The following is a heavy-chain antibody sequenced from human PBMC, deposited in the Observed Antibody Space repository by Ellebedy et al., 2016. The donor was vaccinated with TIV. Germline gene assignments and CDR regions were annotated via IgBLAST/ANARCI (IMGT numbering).Heavy chain of an antibody. V-gene: IGHV3-30*18. CDR2: ISYDGSNK. CDR1: GFTFSSYG. D-gene: IGHD6-13*01. Sequence: GESLKISXAASGFTFSSYGMHWVRQAPGKGLEWVAVISYDGSNKYYADSVKGRFTISRDNSKNTLYLQMNSLRAEDTAVYYCAKGDYSSSWYLFDYWGQGTLVTVSS. CDR3: AKGDYSSSWYLFDY. J-gene: IGHJ4*02.